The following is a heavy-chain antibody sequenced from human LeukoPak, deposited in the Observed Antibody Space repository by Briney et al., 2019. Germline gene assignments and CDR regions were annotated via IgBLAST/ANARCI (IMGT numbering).Heavy chain of an antibody. V-gene: IGHV3-30*02. CDR1: GFTFSSYG. CDR2: IRYDGSNK. D-gene: IGHD2-2*01. CDR3: AIDIVVVPAATPDSKNRNC. J-gene: IGHJ4*02. Sequence: PGGSLRLSCAASGFTFSSYGMHWVRQAPGKGLEGVAFIRYDGSNKYYADSVKGRFTISRDNSKNTLYLQMNSLRAEDTAVYYCAIDIVVVPAATPDSKNRNCWGQGTLVTVSS.